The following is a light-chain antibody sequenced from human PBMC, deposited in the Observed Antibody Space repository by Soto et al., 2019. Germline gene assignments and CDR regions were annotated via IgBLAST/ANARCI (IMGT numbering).Light chain of an antibody. V-gene: IGKV1-5*03. CDR2: EAS. CDR3: QQYKSYPWT. Sequence: DIQMTQSPSTLSASVGDRVTITCRASQTIDSWLAWYQQKPGKVPKLLISEASTLESGVPSTFSGSGSGTEFTLTISSLQPDDFASYYCQQYKSYPWTFGQGTKVDIK. CDR1: QTIDSW. J-gene: IGKJ1*01.